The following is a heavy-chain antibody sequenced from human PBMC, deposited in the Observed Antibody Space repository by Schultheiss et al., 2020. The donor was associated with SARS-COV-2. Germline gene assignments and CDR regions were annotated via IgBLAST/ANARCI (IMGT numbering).Heavy chain of an antibody. CDR2: IKSKTDGGTT. D-gene: IGHD3-3*01. Sequence: GESLKISCAASGFTFSNAWMNWVRQAPGKGLEWVGRIKSKTDGGTTVYAAPVKGRFTISRDDSKNTLYLQMNSLKTEDTAVYYCTTLGTIFGENPDYWGQGTLVTVSS. J-gene: IGHJ4*02. V-gene: IGHV3-15*07. CDR3: TTLGTIFGENPDY. CDR1: GFTFSNAW.